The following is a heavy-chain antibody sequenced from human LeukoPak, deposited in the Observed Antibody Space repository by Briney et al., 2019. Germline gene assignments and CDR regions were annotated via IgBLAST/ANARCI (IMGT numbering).Heavy chain of an antibody. CDR2: ISISSSYI. CDR1: GFTFSSYS. Sequence: GGSLRLSCAASGFTFSSYSINWVRQAPGKGLEWVSSISISSSYIYYADSVKGRFTISRDNAKNTLYLQMNSLRAEDTAVYYCARGPQKNGHSSGYPGYFDYWGQGTLVTVSS. V-gene: IGHV3-21*01. J-gene: IGHJ4*02. D-gene: IGHD3-22*01. CDR3: ARGPQKNGHSSGYPGYFDY.